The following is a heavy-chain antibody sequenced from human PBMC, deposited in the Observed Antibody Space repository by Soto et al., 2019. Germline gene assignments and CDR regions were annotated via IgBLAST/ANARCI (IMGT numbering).Heavy chain of an antibody. CDR3: AGTYYDYIWGKATNDKGDY. CDR2: IYYSGST. V-gene: IGHV4-39*01. CDR1: GGSISSSSYY. D-gene: IGHD3-16*01. Sequence: QLQLQESGPGLVKPSETLSLTCTVSGGSISSSSYYWGWIRQPPGKGLEWIGSIYYSGSTYYNPSLKSRVTISVDTSQNRFSLKLSSVTAADTAVYYCAGTYYDYIWGKATNDKGDYWGQGTLVTVSS. J-gene: IGHJ4*02.